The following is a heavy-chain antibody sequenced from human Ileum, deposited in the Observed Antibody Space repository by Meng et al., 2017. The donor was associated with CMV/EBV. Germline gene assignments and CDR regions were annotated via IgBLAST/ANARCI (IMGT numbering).Heavy chain of an antibody. CDR1: GFNFSYYE. D-gene: IGHD3-10*01. V-gene: IGHV3-48*03. J-gene: IGHJ4*02. Sequence: GESLKISCVASGFNFSYYEMDWVRQAPGKGLEWIAYISSNGNNKYYSESVKGRFTISRDNAKSSLYLQMNSLRADDTAVYYCARDRRSMVRAAPDFWGQGTRVPVSS. CDR3: ARDRRSMVRAAPDF. CDR2: ISSNGNNK.